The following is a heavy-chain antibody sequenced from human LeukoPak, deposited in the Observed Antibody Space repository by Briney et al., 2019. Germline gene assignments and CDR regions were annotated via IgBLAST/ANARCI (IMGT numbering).Heavy chain of an antibody. CDR2: INHSGST. D-gene: IGHD6-13*01. CDR1: GGSFSGYY. V-gene: IGHV4-34*01. CDR3: ARDKAAADRSLDY. Sequence: SETLSLTCAVYGGSFSGYYWSWIRQPPGKGLEWIGEINHSGSTNYNPSLKSRVTISVDTSKNQFSLKLSSVTAADTALYYCARDKAAADRSLDYWGQGTLVTISS. J-gene: IGHJ4*02.